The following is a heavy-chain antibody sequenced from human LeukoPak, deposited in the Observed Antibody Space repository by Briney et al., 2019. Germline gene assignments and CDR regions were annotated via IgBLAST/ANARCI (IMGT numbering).Heavy chain of an antibody. CDR2: INHSGST. Sequence: SETLSLTCAVYGGSFSGYYWSWIRQPPGKGLEWIGEINHSGSTNYNPSLKSRVTISVDTSKNQFSLKLSSVTAADTAVYYCARGRMYYDILTGFHTTYYYGMDVWGQGTTVTVSS. D-gene: IGHD3-9*01. J-gene: IGHJ6*02. V-gene: IGHV4-34*01. CDR3: ARGRMYYDILTGFHTTYYYGMDV. CDR1: GGSFSGYY.